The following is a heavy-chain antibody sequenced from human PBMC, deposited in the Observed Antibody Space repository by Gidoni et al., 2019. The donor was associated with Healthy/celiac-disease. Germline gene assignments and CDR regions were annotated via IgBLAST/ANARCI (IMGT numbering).Heavy chain of an antibody. CDR2: ISYDGSNK. CDR1: TFSSYA. V-gene: IGHV3-30-3*01. D-gene: IGHD3-22*01. J-gene: IGHJ4*02. Sequence: TFSSYAMHWVRQAPGKGLEWVAVISYDGSNKYYADSVKGRFTISRDNSKNTLYLQMNSLRAEDTAVYYCARDTYDSSGYYDYWGQGTLVTVSS. CDR3: ARDTYDSSGYYDY.